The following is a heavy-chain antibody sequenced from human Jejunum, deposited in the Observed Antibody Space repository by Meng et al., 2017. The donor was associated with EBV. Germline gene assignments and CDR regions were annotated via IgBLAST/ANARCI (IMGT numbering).Heavy chain of an antibody. CDR1: GDSISSSNW. J-gene: IGHJ4*02. Sequence: LQESGPGLGKPSGTLSLTCACSGDSISSSNWWSWGRQPPGKGLEWIGEIYHSGSTNYNPSLKSRVTISVDKSKNQFSLKLSSVTAADTAVYYCARYGSGYFPALWYWGQGTLVTVSS. D-gene: IGHD3-3*01. CDR3: ARYGSGYFPALWY. V-gene: IGHV4-4*02. CDR2: IYHSGST.